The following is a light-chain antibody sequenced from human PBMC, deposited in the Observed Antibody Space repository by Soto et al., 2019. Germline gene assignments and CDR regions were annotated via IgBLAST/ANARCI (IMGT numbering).Light chain of an antibody. CDR2: EAS. Sequence: EMVVTQSPGTLSLSPGARATPSLXXSQGVSSHYVAGDQQKSGQAPRVFRDEASDRATGSPVMFSGRGSVTDYTLTSTNLESVAFAVYSCPQRSNGTWTFGPGTKVEIK. J-gene: IGKJ1*01. CDR1: QGVSSH. CDR3: PQRSNGTWT. V-gene: IGKV3D-11*01.